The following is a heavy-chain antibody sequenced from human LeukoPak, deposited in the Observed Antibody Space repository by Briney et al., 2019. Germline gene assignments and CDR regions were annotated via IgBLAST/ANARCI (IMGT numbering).Heavy chain of an antibody. V-gene: IGHV1-8*01. D-gene: IGHD2-21*01. CDR1: GYTFTNYD. CDR3: ARDDVVAGYDY. J-gene: IGHJ4*02. Sequence: ASVKVSCKASGYTFTNYDINWVRPAAGKGLEWMGWMNPNSGNTGYAQKFQGRVTMTRNTSISTAYMELSSLRSDDTAVYYCARDDVVAGYDYWGQGTLVTVSS. CDR2: MNPNSGNT.